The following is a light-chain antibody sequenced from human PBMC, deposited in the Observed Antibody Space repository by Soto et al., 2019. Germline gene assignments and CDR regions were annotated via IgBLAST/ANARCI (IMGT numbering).Light chain of an antibody. J-gene: IGLJ2*01. CDR3: SSYTTTTTRVV. CDR1: SSDVGNSNY. V-gene: IGLV2-14*01. Sequence: QSALTQPASVSESPGQSITISCTGSSSDVGNSNYVSWYQHHPGKAPKLMIYEVNNRPSGVSTRFSGSKSGNTASLIISGLQTDDEADYYCSSYTTTTTRVVFGGGTKVTVL. CDR2: EVN.